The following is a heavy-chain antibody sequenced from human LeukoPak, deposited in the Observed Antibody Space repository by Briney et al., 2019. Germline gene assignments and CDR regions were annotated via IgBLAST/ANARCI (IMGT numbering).Heavy chain of an antibody. CDR3: ARKGSGSYYFDY. D-gene: IGHD1-26*01. CDR2: IYYSGST. Sequence: SETLSLTCTVSGGSISSGGYYWSWIRQHPGKGLEWIGYIYYSGSTYYNPSLKSRVTISVDTSKNQFSLKLSSVTAADTAVYYCARKGSGSYYFDYWGQGTLVTVSS. CDR1: GGSISSGGYY. J-gene: IGHJ4*02. V-gene: IGHV4-31*03.